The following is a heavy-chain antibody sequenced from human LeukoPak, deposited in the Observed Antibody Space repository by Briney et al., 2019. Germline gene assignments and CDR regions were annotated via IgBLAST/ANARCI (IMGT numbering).Heavy chain of an antibody. V-gene: IGHV1-2*02. CDR2: INPNSGGT. J-gene: IGHJ4*02. CDR1: GYTSTGYY. Sequence: ASVKVSCKASGYTSTGYYMHWVRQAPGQGLEWMGWINPNSGGTNYAQKFQGRVTMTRDTSISTAYMELSRLRSDDTAVYYCARDPLGVVVVAATFDYWGQGTLVTVSS. D-gene: IGHD2-15*01. CDR3: ARDPLGVVVVAATFDY.